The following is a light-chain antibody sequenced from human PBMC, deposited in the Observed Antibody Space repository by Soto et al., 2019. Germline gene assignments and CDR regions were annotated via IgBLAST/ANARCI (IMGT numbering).Light chain of an antibody. V-gene: IGKV1-39*01. J-gene: IGKJ3*01. Sequence: IQMTQSPSSLTASVGGSVNITCRASQSISSYLHWYQQKPGTAPKLLVYAASRFQSALPSRFSGSGSRTDFTLTISSLQPEDFATYSCQQSFRTPFTFGPGTKVDIK. CDR2: AAS. CDR1: QSISSY. CDR3: QQSFRTPFT.